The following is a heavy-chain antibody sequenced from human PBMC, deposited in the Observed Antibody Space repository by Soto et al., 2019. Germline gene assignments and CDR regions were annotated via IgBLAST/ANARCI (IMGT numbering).Heavy chain of an antibody. CDR2: IIPIFGTA. J-gene: IGHJ3*02. D-gene: IGHD3-22*01. Sequence: QVQLVQSGDAVKKPGSSVKVSCKASGGTFSSYAISWVRQAPGQGLEWMGGIIPIFGTANYAQKFQGRVTITADESTRTAYMDLSSLRSEDTAVYYCARDRLATIILASGDAFDSWGQGTKVTVSS. CDR1: GGTFSSYA. V-gene: IGHV1-69*01. CDR3: ARDRLATIILASGDAFDS.